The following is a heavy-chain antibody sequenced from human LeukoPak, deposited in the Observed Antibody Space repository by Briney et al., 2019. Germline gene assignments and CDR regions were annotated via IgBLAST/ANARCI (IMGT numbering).Heavy chain of an antibody. J-gene: IGHJ4*02. CDR1: GFTFSTSW. D-gene: IGHD3-22*01. V-gene: IGHV3-7*01. CDR2: IKEDGSEK. CDR3: ARGHYYDSSGYTDY. Sequence: GGSLRLSCAASGFTFSTSWMSWVRQAPGKRLEWVANIKEDGSEKYYVDSVKGRFTISRDNAKNSLFLQMNSLRAEDTSVYYCARGHYYDSSGYTDYWGQGTLVTVSS.